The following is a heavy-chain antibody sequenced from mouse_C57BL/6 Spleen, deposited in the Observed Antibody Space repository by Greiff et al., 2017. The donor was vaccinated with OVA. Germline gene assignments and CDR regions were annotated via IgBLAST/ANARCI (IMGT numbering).Heavy chain of an antibody. Sequence: VQLQQSGPELVKPGASVKISCKASGYTFTDYYMNWVKQSHGKSLEWIGDINPNNGGTRSNQKFKGKATLTVDKSSSTAYMELRSLISEDSAVYYGARSVDYYGSSSWFAYWGQGTLVTVSA. CDR1: GYTFTDYY. J-gene: IGHJ3*01. V-gene: IGHV1-26*01. CDR2: INPNNGGT. D-gene: IGHD1-1*01. CDR3: ARSVDYYGSSSWFAY.